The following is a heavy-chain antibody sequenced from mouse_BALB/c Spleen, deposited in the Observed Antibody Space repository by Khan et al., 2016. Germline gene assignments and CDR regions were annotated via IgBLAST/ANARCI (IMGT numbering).Heavy chain of an antibody. V-gene: IGHV1-9*01. CDR2: ILPGSGSS. CDR1: GYTFSTYW. Sequence: QVQLQQSGAELMKPGASVKISCKATGYTFSTYWIEWVKQRPGHGLEWIGEILPGSGSSNYNEKLKGKATFTADTSSNTAYMQLSSLTSEDSAVYYCARFYYDYDCGMDYWGQGTSVTVSS. D-gene: IGHD2-4*01. CDR3: ARFYYDYDCGMDY. J-gene: IGHJ4*01.